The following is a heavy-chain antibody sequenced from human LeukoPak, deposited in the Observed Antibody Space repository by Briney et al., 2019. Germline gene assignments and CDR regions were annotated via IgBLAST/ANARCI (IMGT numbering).Heavy chain of an antibody. D-gene: IGHD5-24*01. CDR2: IYYSGST. CDR1: GGSINSYY. J-gene: IGHJ5*02. Sequence: SETLSLTCTVSGGSINSYYWSWIRQPPGKGLEWIGYIYYSGSTNYNPSLKSRVTISVDTSKNQFSLKVSSVTAADTAVYYCARARDGHINNWFDPWGQGTLVTVSS. V-gene: IGHV4-59*01. CDR3: ARARDGHINNWFDP.